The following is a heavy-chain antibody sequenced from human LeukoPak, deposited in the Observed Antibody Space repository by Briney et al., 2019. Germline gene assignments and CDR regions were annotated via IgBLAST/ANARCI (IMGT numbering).Heavy chain of an antibody. V-gene: IGHV3-53*01. CDR2: TVNGGST. CDR3: VRDQNF. J-gene: IGHJ4*02. CDR1: GFTVSSNY. Sequence: GGSLKLSCAASGFTVSSNYMSWVRQAPGKGLEWVPVTVNGGSTYYSDSVKGRFTVSGDNSKNTLYLQMNSLRAEDTAVYYCVRDQNFWGQGTLVTVSS.